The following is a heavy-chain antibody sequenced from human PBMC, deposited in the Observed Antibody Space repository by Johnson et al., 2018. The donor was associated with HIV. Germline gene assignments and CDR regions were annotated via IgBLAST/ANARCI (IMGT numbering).Heavy chain of an antibody. V-gene: IGHV3-74*01. Sequence: VQLVESGGGLVQPGGSLRLSCAASGFTFSSYWMHWVRQAPGKGLVWVSRINSDGSSTSYADSVKGRFTISRDNSKNTLCLQMNSLTVEDTAVYYCARDTFAGAYGDWPDAFDIWGQGTMVTVSS. J-gene: IGHJ3*02. CDR1: GFTFSSYW. CDR2: INSDGSST. D-gene: IGHD4-17*01. CDR3: ARDTFAGAYGDWPDAFDI.